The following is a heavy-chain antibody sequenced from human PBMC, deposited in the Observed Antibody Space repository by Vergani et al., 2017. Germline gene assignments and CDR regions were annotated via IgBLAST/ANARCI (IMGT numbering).Heavy chain of an antibody. J-gene: IGHJ4*02. V-gene: IGHV3-23*01. D-gene: IGHD3-10*01. CDR1: GFTFSSYA. Sequence: EVQLLESGGGLVQPGGSLRLSCAASGFTFSSYAMSWVRQAPGKGLEWVSAISGSGGSTYYADPVKGRFTISRDNSKNTLYLQMNSLRAEDMAVYYCAKDRGPFYGSVIGDYWGQGTLVTVSS. CDR2: ISGSGGST. CDR3: AKDRGPFYGSVIGDY.